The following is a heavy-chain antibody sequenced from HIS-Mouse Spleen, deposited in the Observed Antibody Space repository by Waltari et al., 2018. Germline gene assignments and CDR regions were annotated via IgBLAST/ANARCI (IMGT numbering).Heavy chain of an antibody. CDR1: VGSISSSSYY. V-gene: IGHV4-39*07. CDR2: IYYSGST. D-gene: IGHD6-13*01. Sequence: QLQLQESGPGLVKPSETLSLTCTVPVGSISSSSYYWGWIRQPPGKGLEWIGSIYYSGSTYNNPSLKSRVTISVDTSKNQFSLKLSSVTAADTAVYYCAREIPYSSSWYDWYFDLWGRGTLVTVSS. J-gene: IGHJ2*01. CDR3: AREIPYSSSWYDWYFDL.